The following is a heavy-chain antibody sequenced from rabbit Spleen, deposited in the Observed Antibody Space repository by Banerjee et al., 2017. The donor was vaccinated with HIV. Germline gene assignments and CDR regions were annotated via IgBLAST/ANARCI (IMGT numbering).Heavy chain of an antibody. CDR2: IDTNDGDT. CDR3: ARDTSSSFSSYGMDL. Sequence: LEESGGGLVKPGGTLTLTCTVSGFSFSSNWICWVRQAPGKGLEWIACIDTNDGDTDYANWPKGRFTISKTSSTTVTLQMTRLTAADTATYFCARDTSSSFSSYGMDLWGPGTLVTV. V-gene: IGHV1S45*01. J-gene: IGHJ6*01. CDR1: GFSFSSNW. D-gene: IGHD1-1*01.